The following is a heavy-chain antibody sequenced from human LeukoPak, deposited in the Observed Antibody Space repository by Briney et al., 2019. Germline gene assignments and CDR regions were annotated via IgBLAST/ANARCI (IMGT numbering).Heavy chain of an antibody. Sequence: GGSLRLSCAASGFTFSSYAMSWVRQAPGKGLEWVSAISGSGGSTSYADSVKGRFTISRDNSENTLYLQMNSLRAEDTAVYYCATARGATSLRYFTMDVWGQGATVTVSS. V-gene: IGHV3-23*01. CDR2: ISGSGGST. CDR1: GFTFSSYA. CDR3: ATARGATSLRYFTMDV. J-gene: IGHJ6*02. D-gene: IGHD3-9*01.